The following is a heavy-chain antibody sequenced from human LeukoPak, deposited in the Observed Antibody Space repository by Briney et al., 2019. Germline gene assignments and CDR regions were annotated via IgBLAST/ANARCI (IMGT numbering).Heavy chain of an antibody. CDR3: ARDTSGCTDY. D-gene: IGHD6-19*01. Sequence: PGGSLRLSCAASGFTFSSYAMHWVRQAPGKGLEWVAVISYDGSNKYYADSVKGRFTISRDNSKNTLYLQMNSLGAEDTAVYYCARDTSGCTDYWGQGTLVTVSS. CDR1: GFTFSSYA. CDR2: ISYDGSNK. V-gene: IGHV3-30-3*01. J-gene: IGHJ4*02.